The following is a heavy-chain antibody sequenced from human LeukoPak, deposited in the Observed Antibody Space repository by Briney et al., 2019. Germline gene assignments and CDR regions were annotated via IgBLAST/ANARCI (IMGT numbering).Heavy chain of an antibody. CDR3: AKVSRGEPNDY. CDR1: GFSFDDYG. D-gene: IGHD4-17*01. Sequence: GGSLRLSCAASGFSFDDYGMSWVRQAPGKGLEWVSSISSSSSYIYYADSVKGRFTISRDNSKNTLYLHINSLRAEDTATYYCAKVSRGEPNDYWGQGTLVTVSS. V-gene: IGHV3-21*04. J-gene: IGHJ4*02. CDR2: ISSSSSYI.